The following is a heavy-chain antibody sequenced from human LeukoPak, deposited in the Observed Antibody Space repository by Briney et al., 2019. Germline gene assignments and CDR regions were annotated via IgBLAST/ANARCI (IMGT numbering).Heavy chain of an antibody. CDR3: AREPVTYYYYYYMDV. CDR2: IYHSGST. D-gene: IGHD1-14*01. J-gene: IGHJ6*03. CDR1: GGSISSSNW. V-gene: IGHV4-4*02. Sequence: SETLSLTCAVSGGSISSSNWWSWVRQPPGKGLEWIGEIYHSGSTNYNPSLKSRVTISVDKSKNQFSLKLSSVTAADTAVYYCAREPVTYYYYYYMDVWGKGTTVTVSS.